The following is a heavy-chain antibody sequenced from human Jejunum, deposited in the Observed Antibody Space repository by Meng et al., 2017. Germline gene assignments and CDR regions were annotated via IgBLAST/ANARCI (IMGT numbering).Heavy chain of an antibody. D-gene: IGHD2/OR15-2a*01. CDR2: IRSKDDNYAI. CDR1: GFTFSGCD. Sequence: GESLKISCADSGFTFSGCDIHWVRQASGKGLEWVGRIRSKDDNYAIAYAASVKDRFTLSRDDSKNTAYLPMSSLKTEDTAVYYCIRRLSITTALYWGQGTRVTVSS. V-gene: IGHV3-73*01. J-gene: IGHJ4*02. CDR3: IRRLSITTALY.